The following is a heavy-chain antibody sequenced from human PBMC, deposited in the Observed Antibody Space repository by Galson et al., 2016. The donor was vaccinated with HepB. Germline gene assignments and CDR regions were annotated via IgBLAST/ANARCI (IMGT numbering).Heavy chain of an antibody. CDR2: ISYDGSNK. CDR3: AREGHLWLACFDN. CDR1: GFTFSWYS. D-gene: IGHD3-22*01. Sequence: SLRLSCAASGFTFSWYSMHWVHQAPGKGLEWVALISYDGSNKYYADSVKGRFTISRDNSKNTLYLQMNSLRAEDTAVYYCAREGHLWLACFDNWGQGTLVTVSS. V-gene: IGHV3-30-3*01. J-gene: IGHJ4*02.